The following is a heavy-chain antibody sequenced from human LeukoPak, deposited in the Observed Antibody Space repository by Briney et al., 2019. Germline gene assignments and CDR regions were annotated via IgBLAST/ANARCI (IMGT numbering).Heavy chain of an antibody. CDR1: GFTFSSYS. Sequence: GGSLRLSCAASGFTFSSYSMNWVRQAPGKGLEWVSSISSSSSYIYYADSVKGRFTISRDNAKNSLYLQMNSLRAEYTAVYYCARDAYYYDSSGYYGYYFDYGGQGTLVTVSS. CDR3: ARDAYYYDSSGYYGYYFDY. J-gene: IGHJ4*02. CDR2: ISSSSSYI. D-gene: IGHD3-22*01. V-gene: IGHV3-21*01.